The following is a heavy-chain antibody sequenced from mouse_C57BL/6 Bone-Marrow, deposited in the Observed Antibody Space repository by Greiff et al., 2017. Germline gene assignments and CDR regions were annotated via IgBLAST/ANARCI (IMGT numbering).Heavy chain of an antibody. Sequence: EVKLMESGGGLVQPGGSLSLSCAASGFTFTDYYMSWVRQPPGKALEWLGFIRNKANGYTTEYSASVKGRFTISRDNSQSILYLQMNALRAEDSATYYCARYKSWYVEGYFDVWGTGTTVTVSS. V-gene: IGHV7-3*01. CDR1: GFTFTDYY. CDR3: ARYKSWYVEGYFDV. D-gene: IGHD2-14*01. CDR2: IRNKANGYTT. J-gene: IGHJ1*03.